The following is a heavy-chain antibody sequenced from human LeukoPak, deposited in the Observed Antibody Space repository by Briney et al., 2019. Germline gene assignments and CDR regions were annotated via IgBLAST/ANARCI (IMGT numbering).Heavy chain of an antibody. CDR2: IYYSGST. Sequence: PSETLSLTCTVSGGSVSSYYWTWIRQPPGKGLEWIGYIYYSGSTSYNPSLKSRVTISVDTSKNQFSLKLSSVTAADTAVYYCARGLRGVSLYHYFDYWGQGTLVTVSS. CDR1: GGSVSSYY. V-gene: IGHV4-59*02. D-gene: IGHD3-16*02. J-gene: IGHJ4*02. CDR3: ARGLRGVSLYHYFDY.